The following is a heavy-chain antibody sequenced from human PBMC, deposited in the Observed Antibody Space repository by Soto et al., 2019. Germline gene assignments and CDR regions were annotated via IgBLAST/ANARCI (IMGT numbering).Heavy chain of an antibody. CDR3: AREGESVANWFDP. V-gene: IGHV4-34*01. CDR1: VGYFSGYY. CDR2: INHSGST. J-gene: IGHJ5*02. Sequence: QVQLQQWGAGLLKPSETLSLTCAVYVGYFSGYYWSWIRQTPGKGLEWIGEINHSGSTNYNPSLTSRVTISVDTSKHQFSLRLSSVTAADTAVYYCAREGESVANWFDPWGQGTLVTVSS. D-gene: IGHD3-10*01.